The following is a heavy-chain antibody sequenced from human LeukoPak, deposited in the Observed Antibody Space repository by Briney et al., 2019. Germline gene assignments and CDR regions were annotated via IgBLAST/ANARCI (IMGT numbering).Heavy chain of an antibody. Sequence: GGSLRLSCAASGFTFCSYWMNWVPQAPGKGLEWVANVKQDASEKYYVDSVKGRFTISTDNAKNSLCLQMKSRRAEDTALYECAREWLVPGASIHFDYRGQGTLVTVSS. CDR1: GFTFCSYW. CDR3: AREWLVPGASIHFDY. CDR2: VKQDASEK. D-gene: IGHD2-2*01. J-gene: IGHJ4*02. V-gene: IGHV3-7*05.